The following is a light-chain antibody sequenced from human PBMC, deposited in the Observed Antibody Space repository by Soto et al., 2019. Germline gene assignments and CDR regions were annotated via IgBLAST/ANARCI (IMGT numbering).Light chain of an antibody. J-gene: IGLJ2*01. CDR1: SSDVGDYNY. CDR3: SAYTSSSPLVV. Sequence: QSALTQPASVSGSPGQAITSSCTVTSSDVGDYNYVSWYQQHPGKDPKLMISEVSDRSSGVSNRFSASKSGNTASLTISGLQARDEADYYCSAYTSSSPLVVFCGVPKLTVL. CDR2: EVS. V-gene: IGLV2-14*01.